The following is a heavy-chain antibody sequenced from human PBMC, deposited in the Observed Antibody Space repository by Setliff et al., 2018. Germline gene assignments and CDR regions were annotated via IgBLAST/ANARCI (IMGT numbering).Heavy chain of an antibody. J-gene: IGHJ4*02. CDR2: ISSSSTPI. V-gene: IGHV3-48*04. Sequence: TGGSLRLSCAASGFTFSNYRMNWVRQAPGKGLEWISYISSSSTPIYYADSVKGRFTISRDNAKNSLYLQMNSLRAEDTAVYYRARESGYFDYWGQGTLVTVSS. CDR1: GFTFSNYR. CDR3: ARESGYFDY.